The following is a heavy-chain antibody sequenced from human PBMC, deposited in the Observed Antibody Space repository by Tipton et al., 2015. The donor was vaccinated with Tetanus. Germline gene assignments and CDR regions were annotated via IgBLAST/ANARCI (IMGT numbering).Heavy chain of an antibody. V-gene: IGHV4-59*01. CDR1: GGSISSYY. CDR2: IYYSGST. CDR3: ARDANWFDP. J-gene: IGHJ5*02. Sequence: LSLTCTVSGGSISSYYWSWIRQSPGKGLEWIGYIYYSGSTNYNPSLKSRVTISVDTSKNQFSLKLSSVTAADTAVYYCARDANWFDPWGQGTLVTVSS.